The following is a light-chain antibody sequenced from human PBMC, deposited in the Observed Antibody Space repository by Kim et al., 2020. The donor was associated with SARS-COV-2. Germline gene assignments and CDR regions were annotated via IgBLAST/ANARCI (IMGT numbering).Light chain of an antibody. CDR1: QSVRY. Sequence: IVLTQSPATLSLSPGEGGTLSCRASQSVRYLAWYQQKPGQAPRLLIHDASNRVPGVPARFSGSGSGTDFTLTITTLEPEDFAVYYCLQRSAWPTVGGGTKVDIK. CDR2: DAS. V-gene: IGKV3-11*01. CDR3: LQRSAWPT. J-gene: IGKJ4*01.